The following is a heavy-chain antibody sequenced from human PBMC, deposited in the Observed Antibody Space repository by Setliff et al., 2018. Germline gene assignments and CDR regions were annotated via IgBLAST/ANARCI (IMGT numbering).Heavy chain of an antibody. J-gene: IGHJ4*02. Sequence: PGESLKISCVASGFSLRDYTINWVRQAPGKGLDWVSSIRSSGTSFYADSVKGRFTVSRDNAKNSVYLQMNSLRVEDTAIYYCASPFNMYTAYYWGQGTLVTVSS. CDR1: GFSLRDYT. CDR3: ASPFNMYTAYY. CDR2: IRSSGTS. V-gene: IGHV3-21*01. D-gene: IGHD3-10*02.